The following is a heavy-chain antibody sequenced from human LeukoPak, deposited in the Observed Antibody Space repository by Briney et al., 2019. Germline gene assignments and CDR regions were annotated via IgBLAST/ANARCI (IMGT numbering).Heavy chain of an antibody. CDR1: GFTFRSFD. D-gene: IGHD3-16*01. Sequence: GGSLRLSCAASGFTFRSFDMRWVRQAPGKGLEWVAVISYDGSNKYYADSVKGRFTISRDNSKNTLYLQMNSLRAEDTAVYYCAKDRADDSFPEDSGQGTLVTVSS. J-gene: IGHJ1*01. CDR3: AKDRADDSFPED. V-gene: IGHV3-30*18. CDR2: ISYDGSNK.